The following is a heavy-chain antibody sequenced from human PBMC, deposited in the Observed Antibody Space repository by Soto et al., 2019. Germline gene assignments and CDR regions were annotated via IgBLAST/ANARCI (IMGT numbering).Heavy chain of an antibody. D-gene: IGHD3-22*01. J-gene: IGHJ4*02. Sequence: GESLKISCKGSVYSFSRYCIAWVRQTPGKGLEWMWLIYPGDSDTRYSPSFQGQVTISADKHITTAYMQWSSLKASDTAIYYCARDTFSGDSSGPHYWGQGTLVTVSS. CDR3: ARDTFSGDSSGPHY. CDR2: IYPGDSDT. CDR1: VYSFSRYC. V-gene: IGHV5-51*01.